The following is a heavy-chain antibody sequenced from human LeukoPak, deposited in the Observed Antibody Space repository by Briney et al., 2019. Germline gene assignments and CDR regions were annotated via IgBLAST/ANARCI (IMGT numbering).Heavy chain of an antibody. CDR1: GYRFTELS. Sequence: ASVKVPCKVSGYRFTELSRHWVRQAPGKGLEWLGGFDLVHGDTIYAPKFQGRVTMTEDTSTDTSYMELSSLGSEDTAVYFCTAGRAYSLLDFWGQGTLVIVSS. CDR2: FDLVHGDT. CDR3: TAGRAYSLLDF. J-gene: IGHJ4*02. D-gene: IGHD5-18*01. V-gene: IGHV1-24*01.